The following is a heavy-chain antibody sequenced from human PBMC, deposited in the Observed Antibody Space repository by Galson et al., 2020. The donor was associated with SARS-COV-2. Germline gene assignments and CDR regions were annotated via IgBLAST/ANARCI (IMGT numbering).Heavy chain of an antibody. V-gene: IGHV4-39*07. D-gene: IGHD3-22*01. J-gene: IGHJ4*02. CDR3: AREGYYYDSSHDG. Sequence: SETLSLTCTVSGGSISSSSYYWGWIRQPPGKGLAWIGSIYYSGRTYYNTYLKSRVTISVDTSKNQFSLKLSSVTAADTAVYYCAREGYYYDSSHDGWGQGTLVTVSS. CDR1: GGSISSSSYY. CDR2: IYYSGRT.